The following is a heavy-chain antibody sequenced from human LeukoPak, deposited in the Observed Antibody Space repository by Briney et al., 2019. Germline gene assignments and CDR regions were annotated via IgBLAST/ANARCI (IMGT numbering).Heavy chain of an antibody. D-gene: IGHD1-26*01. J-gene: IGHJ3*02. CDR3: ARPIRGSYVEDAFDM. V-gene: IGHV1-2*02. CDR2: IKPSSGGT. CDR1: GYTFSDYY. Sequence: ASVTVSCKASGYTFSDYYLHWVRQAPGQGLVWMGWIKPSSGGTKYVQKFQGRVTMTRDTSISTGYMELSRLRSDDTAVYYCARPIRGSYVEDAFDMWGQGTMVTVS.